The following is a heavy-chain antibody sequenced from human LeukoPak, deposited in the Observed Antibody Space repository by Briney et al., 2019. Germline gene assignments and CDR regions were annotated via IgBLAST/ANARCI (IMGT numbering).Heavy chain of an antibody. CDR3: XRDRXXXXXXIDY. V-gene: IGHV3-48*04. CDR1: GFTFNSYS. J-gene: IGHJ4*02. CDR2: ISASASVR. Sequence: GGSLRLTCTASGFTFNSYSLSWVRQAPGTGREWGSFISASASVRYYADSVKGRFTISRDNAKNSLYIQMGSLRAEDRTCVXCXRDRXXXXXXIDYWGQGTLVTVSS.